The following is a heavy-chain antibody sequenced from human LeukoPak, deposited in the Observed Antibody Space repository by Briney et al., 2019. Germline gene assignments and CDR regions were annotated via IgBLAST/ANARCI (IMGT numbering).Heavy chain of an antibody. V-gene: IGHV4-61*01. Sequence: SETLSLTCTVSGYSISSGYYWGWIRQPPGKGLEWIGYIYYSGSTNYNPSLKSRVTISVDTSKNQFSLKLSSVTAADTAVYYCARTASARFDPWGQGTLVTVSS. CDR3: ARTASARFDP. J-gene: IGHJ5*02. D-gene: IGHD5-18*01. CDR1: GYSISSGYY. CDR2: IYYSGST.